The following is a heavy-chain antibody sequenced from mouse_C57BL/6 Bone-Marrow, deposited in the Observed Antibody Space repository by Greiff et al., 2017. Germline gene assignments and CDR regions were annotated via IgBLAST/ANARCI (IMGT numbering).Heavy chain of an antibody. Sequence: VQLQQPGAELVMPGASVKLSCKASGHTFTSYWMHWVKQRPGQGLEWIGEIDPSDSYTNYNQKFKGKSTLTVDKSSSTAYMQLSSLTSEDSAVYYCARRGYYGFAYWGQGTLVTVSA. CDR2: IDPSDSYT. J-gene: IGHJ3*01. CDR1: GHTFTSYW. D-gene: IGHD1-1*01. V-gene: IGHV1-69*01. CDR3: ARRGYYGFAY.